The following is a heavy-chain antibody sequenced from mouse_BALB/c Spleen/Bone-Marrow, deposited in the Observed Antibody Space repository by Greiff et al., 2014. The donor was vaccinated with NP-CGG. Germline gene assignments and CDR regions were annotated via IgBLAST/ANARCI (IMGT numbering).Heavy chain of an antibody. CDR3: AIGLLGDY. D-gene: IGHD2-10*01. CDR2: INPSNGRT. V-gene: IGHV1S81*02. CDR1: GYTFTSYW. Sequence: QVQLKESGAELVKPGASVKLSCKASGYTFTSYWMHWVKQRPGQGLEWIGEINPSNGRTNYNEKFKSKATLTVDKSSSTAYMQLSSLTSEDSAAYYCAIGLLGDYWGQGTSVTVSS. J-gene: IGHJ4*01.